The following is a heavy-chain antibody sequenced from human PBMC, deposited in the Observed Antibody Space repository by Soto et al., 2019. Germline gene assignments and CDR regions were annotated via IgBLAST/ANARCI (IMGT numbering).Heavy chain of an antibody. CDR2: IYKTGST. CDR1: GGSINSGGHY. J-gene: IGHJ6*02. V-gene: IGHV4-31*03. CDR3: ARDRIQFSVDV. D-gene: IGHD5-18*01. Sequence: QVQLQESGPGLVKPSQTLSLTCSVSGGSINSGGHYWSWIRQHPGKGLEWIGHIYKTGSTDFNPSLKDRLIISIVTSKNQFSLSLRSVTDADTAVYYCARDRIQFSVDVWGQGTTVTVSS.